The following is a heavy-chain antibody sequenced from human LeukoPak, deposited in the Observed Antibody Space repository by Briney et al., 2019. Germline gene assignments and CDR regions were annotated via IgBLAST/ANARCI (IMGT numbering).Heavy chain of an antibody. J-gene: IGHJ4*02. V-gene: IGHV3-74*01. Sequence: GGSLRLSCAASGFTFSSYWMHWVRQAPGKGLVGVSRINSDGRSTNYADSVRGRFTVSRDNAKNTLYLQLNSLTIEDTAVYYCLRGADGYGVFDYWGQGSLVTVSA. CDR3: LRGADGYGVFDY. D-gene: IGHD5-24*01. CDR1: GFTFSSYW. CDR2: INSDGRST.